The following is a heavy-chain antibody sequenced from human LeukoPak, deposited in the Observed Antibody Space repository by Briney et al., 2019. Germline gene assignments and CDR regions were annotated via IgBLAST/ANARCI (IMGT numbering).Heavy chain of an antibody. Sequence: SETLSLTCTVSGGSISSYYWTWIRQPPGKGLEWIGYIFYTGSTNYSPSLKSRVTISADTSKNQFSLKVTSVTAADTAVYYCARGILTGLDYFEYWGQGILVTVSS. J-gene: IGHJ4*02. CDR1: GGSISSYY. D-gene: IGHD3-9*01. V-gene: IGHV4-59*01. CDR3: ARGILTGLDYFEY. CDR2: IFYTGST.